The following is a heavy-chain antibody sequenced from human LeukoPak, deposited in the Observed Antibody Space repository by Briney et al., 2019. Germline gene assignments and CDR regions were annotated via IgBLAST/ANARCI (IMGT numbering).Heavy chain of an antibody. V-gene: IGHV3-30*18. D-gene: IGHD4-17*01. J-gene: IGHJ5*02. Sequence: PGRSLRLSCAAPGFIFSNYGMHWVRQAPGKGLEWVAAISYDGSNKYYADSVKGRFTISRDNSKNTLYPQMNSLRAEDTAVYYCAKGGATVTTLSRFNWFDPWGQGTLVTVSS. CDR3: AKGGATVTTLSRFNWFDP. CDR1: GFIFSNYG. CDR2: ISYDGSNK.